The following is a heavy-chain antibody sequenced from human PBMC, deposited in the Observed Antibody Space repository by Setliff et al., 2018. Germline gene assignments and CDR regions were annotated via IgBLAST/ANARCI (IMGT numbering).Heavy chain of an antibody. CDR1: GFTFSTYS. D-gene: IGHD2-15*01. Sequence: SLRLSCAASGFTFSTYSMSWVRQAPGKGLEWVAVIWDDGGNKYRADSVKGRFPISRDNSKNTRYLQMNSLRPEDTAVYYCARTCSGSGCYAGLEYWGQGTPVTVSS. V-gene: IGHV3-30-3*01. J-gene: IGHJ4*02. CDR3: ARTCSGSGCYAGLEY. CDR2: IWDDGGNK.